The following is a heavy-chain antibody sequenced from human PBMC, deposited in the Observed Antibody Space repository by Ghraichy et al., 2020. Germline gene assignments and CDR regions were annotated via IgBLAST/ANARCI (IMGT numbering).Heavy chain of an antibody. V-gene: IGHV4-34*01. CDR3: ARVVSLADIVVVPAANDAFDI. CDR1: GGSFSGYY. CDR2: INHSGST. D-gene: IGHD2-2*01. Sequence: SETLSLTCAVYGGSFSGYYWSWIRQPPGKGLEWIGEINHSGSTNYNPSLKSRVTISVDTSKNQFSLKLSSVTAADTAVYYCARVVSLADIVVVPAANDAFDIWGQGTMVTVSS. J-gene: IGHJ3*02.